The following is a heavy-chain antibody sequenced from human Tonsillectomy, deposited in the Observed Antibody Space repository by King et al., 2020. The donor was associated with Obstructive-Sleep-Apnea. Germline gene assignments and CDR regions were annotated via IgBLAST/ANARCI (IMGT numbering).Heavy chain of an antibody. CDR1: GFSLTTSGVG. CDR2: IYWDDDK. J-gene: IGHJ4*02. D-gene: IGHD1-1*01. Sequence: TLKESGPTLVKPTQTLTLTCTFSGFSLTTSGVGVGWIRQPPGKALEWLAFIYWDDDKRYSPSLKNRLTITKDTSKNQGVLTMTNMDPVDTATYNCAHRREYNGRWNEGCFEYWGQGTLVTVSS. CDR3: AHRREYNGRWNEGCFEY. V-gene: IGHV2-5*02.